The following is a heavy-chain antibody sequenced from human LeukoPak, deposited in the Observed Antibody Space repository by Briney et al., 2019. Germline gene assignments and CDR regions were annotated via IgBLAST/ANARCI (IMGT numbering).Heavy chain of an antibody. CDR3: AKAPHSELLLIDF. CDR2: ISYDGSNK. V-gene: IGHV3-30*18. Sequence: VRSLRLSCAASGFTFSSYGIHWVRQAPGKGLEWVAVISYDGSNKYYADSVKGRFTLSRDNSKNTLYLQMNSLRAEDTAVYYCAKAPHSELLLIDFWGQGTLVSVSS. J-gene: IGHJ4*02. CDR1: GFTFSSYG. D-gene: IGHD1-7*01.